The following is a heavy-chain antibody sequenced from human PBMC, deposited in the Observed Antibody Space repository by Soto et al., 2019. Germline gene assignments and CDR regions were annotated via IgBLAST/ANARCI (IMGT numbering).Heavy chain of an antibody. D-gene: IGHD2-2*01. CDR3: AREAPYCTSATCPKFYDMDV. V-gene: IGHV1-69*01. Sequence: QVQLVQSGAEVKKPGSSVKVSCKASGGTFGSYAITWVRRAPGQGLEWLGGIIPILNSPAYAQKFQARVVTTADEITNTAYMEFNRLRFDDTAVYYCAREAPYCTSATCPKFYDMDVWGQGTTVTVAS. CDR2: IIPILNSP. CDR1: GGTFGSYA. J-gene: IGHJ6*02.